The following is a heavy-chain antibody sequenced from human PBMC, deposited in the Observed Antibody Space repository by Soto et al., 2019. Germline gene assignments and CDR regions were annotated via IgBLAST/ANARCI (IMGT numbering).Heavy chain of an antibody. CDR2: IYYSGST. D-gene: IGHD5-18*01. V-gene: IGHV4-59*01. Sequence: PSETLSLTCTVSCGSISSYYWSWIRQPPGKGLEWIGYIYYSGSTNYNPSLKSRVTISVDTSKNQFSLKLSSVTAADTAVYYCAAFSGGYSYGRRAFDIWGQGTMVTVSS. CDR3: AAFSGGYSYGRRAFDI. J-gene: IGHJ3*02. CDR1: CGSISSYY.